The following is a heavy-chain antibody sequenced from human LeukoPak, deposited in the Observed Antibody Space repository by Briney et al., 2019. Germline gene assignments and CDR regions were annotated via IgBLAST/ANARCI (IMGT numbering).Heavy chain of an antibody. CDR2: ISSSSSYI. CDR3: ARDVTLGDFDY. V-gene: IGHV3-21*01. Sequence: GGSLRLSCAASGFTFSSYSMNWVRQAPGKGLEWVSSISSSSSYIYYADSVKGRFTISRDNAKNSLYLQMNSLRAEDTAVYYCARDVTLGDFDYWGQGILVIVSS. J-gene: IGHJ4*02. CDR1: GFTFSSYS. D-gene: IGHD3-16*01.